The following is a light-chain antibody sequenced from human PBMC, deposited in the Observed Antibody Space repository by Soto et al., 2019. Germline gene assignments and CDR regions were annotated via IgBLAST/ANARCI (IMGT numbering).Light chain of an antibody. V-gene: IGKV4-1*01. Sequence: DIVMTQSPASLAVSLGERATINCKSSQSVLYSSNNNNYLAWYQQKPGQPPKLLIYWASTRESGVPDRFSGSGSGTDFTLTISSLQAEDVAVYYCQQYYSNSMYTFGQGTKLEIK. CDR2: WAS. J-gene: IGKJ2*01. CDR1: QSVLYSSNNNNY. CDR3: QQYYSNSMYT.